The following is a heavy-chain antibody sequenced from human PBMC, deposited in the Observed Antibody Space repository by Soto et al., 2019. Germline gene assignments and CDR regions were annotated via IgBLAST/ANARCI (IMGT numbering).Heavy chain of an antibody. CDR3: ARPHCSGGSCDLGGFDN. D-gene: IGHD2-15*01. CDR1: GGTFSTYG. Sequence: SVKVSCKASGGTFSTYGINWVRQAPGQGLEWMGGVIPIFSTANYAQKFQGRVTITADESTSTAYMKLSSLKSEDTAVYYCARPHCSGGSCDLGGFDNWGQGPLVTVSS. V-gene: IGHV1-69*13. J-gene: IGHJ4*02. CDR2: VIPIFSTA.